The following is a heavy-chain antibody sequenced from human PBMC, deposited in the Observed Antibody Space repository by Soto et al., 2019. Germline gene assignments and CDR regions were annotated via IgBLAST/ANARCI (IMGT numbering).Heavy chain of an antibody. V-gene: IGHV1-69*01. CDR3: ASRERVDAFDI. Sequence: QVQLVQSGAEVKKPGSSVKVSCKASGGTLISNAISWVRQAPGQGLEWMGGIIPILGSANYARKFQDIVTITADESTSTTYMELNSLRSEVAAVYYGASRERVDAFDIWGQGTMVTFSS. CDR2: IIPILGSA. CDR1: GGTLISNA. J-gene: IGHJ3*02. D-gene: IGHD1-26*01.